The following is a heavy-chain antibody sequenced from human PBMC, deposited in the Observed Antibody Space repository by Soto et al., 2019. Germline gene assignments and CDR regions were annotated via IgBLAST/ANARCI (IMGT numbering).Heavy chain of an antibody. D-gene: IGHD6-19*01. V-gene: IGHV3-21*01. CDR1: GFTFSSYS. J-gene: IGHJ4*02. CDR3: ARSIAVAGTGTGDY. CDR2: ISSSSYI. Sequence: EVQLVESGGGLVKPGGSLRLSCAASGFTFSSYSMNWVRQAPGKGLEWVSSISSSSYIYYADSVKGRFTISRDNAKNSPYLQMNSLRAEDTAVYYCARSIAVAGTGTGDYWGQGTLVTVSS.